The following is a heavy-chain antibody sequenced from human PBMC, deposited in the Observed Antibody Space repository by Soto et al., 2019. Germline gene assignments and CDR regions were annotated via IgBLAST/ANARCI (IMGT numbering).Heavy chain of an antibody. J-gene: IGHJ2*01. CDR1: GFTFSDYY. CDR2: ISSTSTYT. V-gene: IGHV3-11*05. Sequence: QVQLVESGGGLVKPGGSLRLSCAASGFTFSDYYMTWIRQAPGRGLEWVSYISSTSTYTNYADSVKGRFTISRDNAKNSLYLQMNSLRAEDTAVYYCARDDSGYAGYFDLWGRGNLVTVSS. CDR3: ARDDSGYAGYFDL. D-gene: IGHD5-12*01.